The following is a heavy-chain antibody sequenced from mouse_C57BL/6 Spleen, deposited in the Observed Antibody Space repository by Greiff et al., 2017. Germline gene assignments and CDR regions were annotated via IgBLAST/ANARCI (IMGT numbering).Heavy chain of an antibody. CDR2: IYPGSGNT. V-gene: IGHV1-76*01. D-gene: IGHD3-2*02. CDR1: GYTFTDYY. J-gene: IGHJ4*01. CDR3: AKRTPKTAQATARDY. Sequence: QVQLKQSGAELVRPGASVKLSCKASGYTFTDYYINWVKQRPGQGLEWIARIYPGSGNTYYNEKFKGKATLTAEKSSSTAYMQLSSLTSEDSAVYVCAKRTPKTAQATARDYWGQGTSVTVSS.